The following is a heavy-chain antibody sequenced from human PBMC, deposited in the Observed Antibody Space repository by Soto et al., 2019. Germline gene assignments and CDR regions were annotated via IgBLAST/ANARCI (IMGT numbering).Heavy chain of an antibody. CDR1: GGSISSYY. Sequence: SETLSLTCTVSGGSISSYYVSWIRQSAGKGLEWIGRIDTSGTTNYNPSLKSRVTISKDTSKNQFSLKVTSVTAADTAVYYCTTSGRRWPDAFDIWAQGAMVTVSS. V-gene: IGHV4-4*07. D-gene: IGHD2-15*01. J-gene: IGHJ3*02. CDR3: TTSGRRWPDAFDI. CDR2: IDTSGTT.